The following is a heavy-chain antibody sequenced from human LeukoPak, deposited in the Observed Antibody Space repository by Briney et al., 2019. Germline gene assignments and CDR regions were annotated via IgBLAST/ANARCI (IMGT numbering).Heavy chain of an antibody. CDR3: AREPQVSC. J-gene: IGHJ4*02. CDR2: IYSDGST. Sequence: GGSLRLSCTASGLIVSSNYMTWVRQAPGKGLEWVSVIYSDGSTFYTRSVKGRFTISRDNSKNTLYLQMDNLRADDTAVYYCAREPQVSCWGRGGLVTVSS. V-gene: IGHV3-53*01. CDR1: GLIVSSNY.